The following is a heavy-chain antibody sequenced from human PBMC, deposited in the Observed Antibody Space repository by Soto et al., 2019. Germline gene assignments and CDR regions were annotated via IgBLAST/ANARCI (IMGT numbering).Heavy chain of an antibody. CDR2: IYHSGST. Sequence: SETLSLTCAVSGGSISSGGYSWSWIRQPPGKGLEWIGYIYHSGSTYYNPSLKSRVTISVDRSKNKYSLKLSSVTAADTAVYYCARVGSYYYDSSGYYISWFDPWGQGTLVTVSS. D-gene: IGHD3-22*01. V-gene: IGHV4-30-2*01. CDR1: GGSISSGGYS. CDR3: ARVGSYYYDSSGYYISWFDP. J-gene: IGHJ5*02.